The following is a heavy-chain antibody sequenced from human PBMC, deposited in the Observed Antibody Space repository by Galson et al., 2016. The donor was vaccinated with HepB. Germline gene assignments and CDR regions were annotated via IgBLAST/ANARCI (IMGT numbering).Heavy chain of an antibody. J-gene: IGHJ4*02. CDR3: ARRGYSSSEYYFDY. CDR1: GFTLSRYN. D-gene: IGHD6-13*01. V-gene: IGHV3-21*06. Sequence: SLRLSCAASGFTLSRYNMNWVRLAPGKGLEWVSSVSSGGDYIDYADSVKGRFTISRDNAKNSLYLQMKSLRVEDTAFYYCARRGYSSSEYYFDYWGQGTLVPVSS. CDR2: VSSGGDYI.